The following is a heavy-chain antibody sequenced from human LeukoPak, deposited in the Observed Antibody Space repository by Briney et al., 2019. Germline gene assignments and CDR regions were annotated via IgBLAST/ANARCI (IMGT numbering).Heavy chain of an antibody. Sequence: GGSLRLSCAASGFTFSTYAMHWVRQAPGKGLEWVAVISYDGGDKYYADSVKGRFTISRDNSKSTLYLQMNSLRAEDTAVYYCASFPWIQLWFADYWGRGTLVTVSS. CDR3: ASFPWIQLWFADY. V-gene: IGHV3-30-3*01. CDR2: ISYDGGDK. D-gene: IGHD5-18*01. J-gene: IGHJ4*02. CDR1: GFTFSTYA.